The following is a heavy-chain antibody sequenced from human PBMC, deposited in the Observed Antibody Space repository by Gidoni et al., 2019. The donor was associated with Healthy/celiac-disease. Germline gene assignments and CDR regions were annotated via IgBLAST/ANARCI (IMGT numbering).Heavy chain of an antibody. V-gene: IGHV3-23*01. Sequence: EVQLLESGGGLVQPGGSLRLSCAASGFTFSSYAMSWVRQAPGKGLEWVSAISGSGGSTYYADSVKGRFTISRDNSKNTLYLQMNSLRAEDTAVYYCAKACPSPYSSGDYGCAFDIWGQGTMVTVSS. CDR3: AKACPSPYSSGDYGCAFDI. J-gene: IGHJ3*02. CDR1: GFTFSSYA. CDR2: ISGSGGST. D-gene: IGHD3-22*01.